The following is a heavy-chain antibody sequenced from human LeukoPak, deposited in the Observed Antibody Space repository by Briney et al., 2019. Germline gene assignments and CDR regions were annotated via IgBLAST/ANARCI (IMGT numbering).Heavy chain of an antibody. J-gene: IGHJ5*02. CDR1: GFTFSSYA. CDR2: ITGSGGTT. Sequence: GGSLRLSCAASGFTFSSYAMSWVRQAPGKGLEWVSTITGSGGTTYYADPVKGRFTISRDNSKSTLYLQMNSLRAEDTAVYYCAKNDGRFDAWGQGTLVTVSS. D-gene: IGHD1-1*01. CDR3: AKNDGRFDA. V-gene: IGHV3-23*01.